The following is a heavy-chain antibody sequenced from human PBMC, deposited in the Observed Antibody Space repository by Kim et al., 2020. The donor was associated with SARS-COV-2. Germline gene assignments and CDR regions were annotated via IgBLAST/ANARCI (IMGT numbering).Heavy chain of an antibody. V-gene: IGHV5-51*01. CDR3: ARRRFGESIPGNWFDP. CDR1: GYSFTSYW. CDR2: IYPGDSDT. Sequence: GESLKISCKGSGYSFTSYWIGWVRQMPGKGLEWMGIIYPGDSDTRYSPSFQGQVTISADKSISTAYLQWSSLKASDTAMYYCARRRFGESIPGNWFDPWGQGTLVTVSS. D-gene: IGHD3-10*01. J-gene: IGHJ5*02.